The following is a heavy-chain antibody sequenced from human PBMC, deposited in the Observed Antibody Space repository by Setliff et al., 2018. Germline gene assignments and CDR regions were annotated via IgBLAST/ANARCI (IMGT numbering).Heavy chain of an antibody. Sequence: PSETLRLSCAASGFTFSAHYWSWIRQPPGKGLEWIGYIYSSGSTYYNPSLKSRVSISVDTSKNQFSLKLSSVTAADTAVYYCARESRYYYDNLGTLDYWGQGTLVTVSS. V-gene: IGHV4-30-4*08. CDR3: ARESRYYYDNLGTLDY. CDR1: GFTFSAHY. D-gene: IGHD3-22*01. J-gene: IGHJ4*02. CDR2: IYSSGST.